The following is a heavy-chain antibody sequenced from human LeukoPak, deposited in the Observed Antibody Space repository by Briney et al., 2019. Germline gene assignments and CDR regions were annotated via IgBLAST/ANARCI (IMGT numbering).Heavy chain of an antibody. V-gene: IGHV4-59*08. CDR2: IYYSGST. CDR3: ARSDYSGSYFFDY. D-gene: IGHD1-26*01. Sequence: SVTLSLTCTVSGGSISSYYWSWIRQPPGKGLEWIGYIYYSGSTNYNPSLKSRVTISVDTSKNQFSLKLSSVTAADTAVYYCARSDYSGSYFFDYWGQGTLVTVSS. J-gene: IGHJ4*02. CDR1: GGSISSYY.